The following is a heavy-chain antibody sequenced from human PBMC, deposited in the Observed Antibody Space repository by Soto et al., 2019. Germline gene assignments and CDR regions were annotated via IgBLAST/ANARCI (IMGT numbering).Heavy chain of an antibody. D-gene: IGHD3-3*01. CDR1: GFRFSDYA. CDR2: ISDGGRST. V-gene: IGHV3-23*01. Sequence: GGSLRLSCAGSGFRFSDYAIGWVRQAPGKGLEWVSFISDGGRSTYYTDSVKGRFTISRDNSKNTVYLQLQGLRAEDTAIYFCERTFEFWDRYYPFDHCGQGPLVTVYS. CDR3: ERTFEFWDRYYPFDH. J-gene: IGHJ4*02.